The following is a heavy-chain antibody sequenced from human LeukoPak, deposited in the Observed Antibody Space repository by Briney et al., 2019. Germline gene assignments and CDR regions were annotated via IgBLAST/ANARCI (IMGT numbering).Heavy chain of an antibody. CDR3: ARFGGFDY. Sequence: GGSLRLSCAASGFTFNNYVMSWVRQAPGKRLEWVSGISGSGASKVYADSVRGRFTISRDNSKNTLYLQMSSLGAADTAVYYCARFGGFDYWGQGTLVTVSS. CDR1: GFTFNNYV. J-gene: IGHJ4*02. CDR2: ISGSGASK. D-gene: IGHD3-10*01. V-gene: IGHV3-23*01.